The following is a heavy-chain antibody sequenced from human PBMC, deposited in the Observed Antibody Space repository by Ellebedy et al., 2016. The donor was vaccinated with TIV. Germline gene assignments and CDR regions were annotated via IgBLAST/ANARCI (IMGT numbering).Heavy chain of an antibody. Sequence: MPSETLSLTCTVSGDSITSSTYLWGWIRQPPGKGLEWIATIHDRGTTYYNPSLKSRVTISVDTSKNQFSLRLNSVTAADTAIYYCARAIHFDWLLPPAFDYWGRGALVTVSS. D-gene: IGHD3-9*01. J-gene: IGHJ4*02. CDR2: IHDRGTT. CDR1: GDSITSSTYL. V-gene: IGHV4-39*07. CDR3: ARAIHFDWLLPPAFDY.